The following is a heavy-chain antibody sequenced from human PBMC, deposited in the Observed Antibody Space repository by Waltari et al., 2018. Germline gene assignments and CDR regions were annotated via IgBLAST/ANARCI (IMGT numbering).Heavy chain of an antibody. J-gene: IGHJ4*02. V-gene: IGHV3-23*01. CDR2: FKVSTSNT. CDR1: GFTFSSCA. CDR3: ARDFRYFSS. Sequence: EVQLLESGGGLVQPGGSLRLSCAASGFTFSSCAMRWVRQASGKGPEWGETFKVSTSNTYNTKSGKGRVANSRDNCKNTLYLQMNSMRAEDKAIYYCARDFRYFSSWGQGTLVTVSS. D-gene: IGHD6-13*01.